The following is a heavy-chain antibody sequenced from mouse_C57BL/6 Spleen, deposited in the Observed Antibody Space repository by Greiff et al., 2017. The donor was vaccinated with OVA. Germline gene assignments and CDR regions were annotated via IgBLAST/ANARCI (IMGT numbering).Heavy chain of an antibody. J-gene: IGHJ4*01. V-gene: IGHV1-7*01. CDR1: GYTFTSYW. Sequence: QVQLQQSGAELAKPGASVKLSCKASGYTFTSYWMHWVKQRPGQGLEWIGYINPSSGYTKYNQKFKDKATLPADKSSSTAYMQLSSLTYEDSAVYYCARQGAYYSNYEAMDYWGQGTSVTVSS. CDR3: ARQGAYYSNYEAMDY. CDR2: INPSSGYT. D-gene: IGHD2-5*01.